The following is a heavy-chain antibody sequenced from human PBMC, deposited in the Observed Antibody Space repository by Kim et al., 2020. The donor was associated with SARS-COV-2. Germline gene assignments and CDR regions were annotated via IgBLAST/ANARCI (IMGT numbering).Heavy chain of an antibody. CDR2: INHSGST. D-gene: IGHD2-15*01. CDR3: ARGDSSR. J-gene: IGHJ4*02. Sequence: SETLSLTCAVYGGSFSGYYWSWIRQPPGKGLEWIGEINHSGSTNYNPSLKSRVTISVDTSKNQFSLKLSSVTAADTAVYYCARGDSSRWGQGTLVTVSS. V-gene: IGHV4-34*01. CDR1: GGSFSGYY.